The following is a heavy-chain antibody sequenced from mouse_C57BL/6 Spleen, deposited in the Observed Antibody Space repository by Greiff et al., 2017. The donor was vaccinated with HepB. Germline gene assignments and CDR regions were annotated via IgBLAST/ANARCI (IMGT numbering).Heavy chain of an antibody. J-gene: IGHJ3*01. D-gene: IGHD2-1*01. CDR2: ISSGGSYT. V-gene: IGHV5-6*01. CDR3: AREDGNYGAWFAY. CDR1: GFTFSSYG. Sequence: EVNVVESGGDLVKPGGSLKLSCAASGFTFSSYGMSWVRQTPDKRLEWVATISSGGSYTYYPDSVKGRCTISRDNAKNTLYLQMSSLKSEDTAMYYCAREDGNYGAWFAYWGQGTLVTVSA.